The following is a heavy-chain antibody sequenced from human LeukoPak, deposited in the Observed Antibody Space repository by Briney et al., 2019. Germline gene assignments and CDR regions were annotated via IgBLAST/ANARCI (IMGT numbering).Heavy chain of an antibody. CDR1: GFIFSSYS. Sequence: GGSLRLSCAASGFIFSSYSMNWVRQAPGKGLEWVSSISSSSSYIYYADSVKGRFTISRDNAKNSLYLQMNSLRAEDTAVHYCAREDYYDSSGLGSWGQGTLVTVSS. CDR2: ISSSSSYI. V-gene: IGHV3-21*01. D-gene: IGHD3-22*01. J-gene: IGHJ5*02. CDR3: AREDYYDSSGLGS.